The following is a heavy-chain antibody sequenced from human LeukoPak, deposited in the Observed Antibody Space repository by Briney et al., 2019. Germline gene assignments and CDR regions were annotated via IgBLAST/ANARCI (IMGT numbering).Heavy chain of an antibody. V-gene: IGHV5-51*01. CDR1: GYSFTTSW. CDR3: ARHLSRGSGTYYNPDMDY. J-gene: IGHJ4*02. Sequence: GESLRISCKGFGYSFTTSWIGWARQMPGKGLEWMGIIYPGDSDARYSPSFQGHVTISADKSNSAVYLQWSSLKASDTAMYYCARHLSRGSGTYYNPDMDYWGQGTLVTVSS. CDR2: IYPGDSDA. D-gene: IGHD3-10*01.